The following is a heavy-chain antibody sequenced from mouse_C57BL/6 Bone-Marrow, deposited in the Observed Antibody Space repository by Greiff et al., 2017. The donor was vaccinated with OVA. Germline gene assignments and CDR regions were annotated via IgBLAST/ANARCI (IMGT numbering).Heavy chain of an antibody. V-gene: IGHV14-4*01. D-gene: IGHD1-1*01. CDR2: IDPENGDT. CDR3: TSHLYYCGPWFAY. Sequence: VQLQQPGAELVRPGASVKLSCTASGYTITDDYMHWVKQRPEQGLEWIGWIDPENGDTEYASKFQGKATITADTSSNTAYLQLSSLTSEATAVYYCTSHLYYCGPWFAYWGQGTLVTVSA. J-gene: IGHJ3*01. CDR1: GYTITDDY.